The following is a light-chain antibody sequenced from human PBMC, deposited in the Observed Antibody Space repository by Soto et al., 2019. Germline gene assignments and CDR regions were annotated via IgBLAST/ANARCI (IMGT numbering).Light chain of an antibody. V-gene: IGKV3-20*01. J-gene: IGKJ2*03. CDR2: AAS. CDR1: QSISSNS. Sequence: EIVLTQSPGTLSLSPGERATLSCRVSQSISSNSLAWYQQKPGQAPRLLIYAASSRATGIPDRFSGSGSGTDFTLTISRLEPEDFVVYYCQRDSFGQGTKLEIK. CDR3: QRDS.